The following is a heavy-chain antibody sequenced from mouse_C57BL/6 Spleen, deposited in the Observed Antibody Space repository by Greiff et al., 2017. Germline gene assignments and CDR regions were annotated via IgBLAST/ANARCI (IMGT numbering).Heavy chain of an antibody. J-gene: IGHJ2*01. V-gene: IGHV3-6*01. CDR1: GYSITSGYY. Sequence: EVQLQQSGPGLVKPSQSLSLTCSVTGYSITSGYYWNWIRQFPGNKLEWMGYISYDGSNNYNPSLKNRISITRDTSKNQFFLKLNSVTTEDTATYYCARDYYYGSSSGDYWGQGTTLTVSS. D-gene: IGHD1-1*01. CDR3: ARDYYYGSSSGDY. CDR2: ISYDGSN.